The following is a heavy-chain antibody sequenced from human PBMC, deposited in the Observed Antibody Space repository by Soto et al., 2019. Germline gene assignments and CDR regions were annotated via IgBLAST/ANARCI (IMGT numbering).Heavy chain of an antibody. J-gene: IGHJ4*02. CDR2: LSGSGVST. CDR1: GYTFTSYY. D-gene: IGHD3-22*01. CDR3: AKIESRFFYDSTGYYPFDY. Sequence: SCKASGYTFTSYYIHWVRQAPGKGLEWVSALSGSGVSTYYADSVMGRFTISRDNSKNTVYLQMNSLRAEDTAVYYCAKIESRFFYDSTGYYPFDYWGQGTLVTVSS. V-gene: IGHV3-23*01.